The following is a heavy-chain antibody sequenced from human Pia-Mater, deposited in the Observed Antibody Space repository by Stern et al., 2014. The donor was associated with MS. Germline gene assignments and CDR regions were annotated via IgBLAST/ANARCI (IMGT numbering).Heavy chain of an antibody. CDR3: ARHRGDGYTFDY. CDR2: IYYRGTP. CDR1: GGSISSSSYY. Sequence: QVQLQESGPGLVKPSETLSLTCTVSGGSISSSSYYWGWIRQPPGKGLEWIGSIYYRGTPYNTPSLKSRVTIPEDTSKNQFSRKLSSVTAADTAVYYCARHRGDGYTFDYWGQGTLVTVSS. D-gene: IGHD5-24*01. J-gene: IGHJ4*02. V-gene: IGHV4-39*01.